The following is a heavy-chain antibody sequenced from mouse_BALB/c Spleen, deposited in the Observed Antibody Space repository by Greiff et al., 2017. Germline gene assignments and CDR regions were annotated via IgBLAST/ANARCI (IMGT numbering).Heavy chain of an antibody. CDR3: ARVITTLAMDY. CDR1: GFTFSSYT. J-gene: IGHJ4*01. Sequence: EVKLMESGGGLVQPGGSLKLSCAASGFTFSSYTMSWVRQTPEKRLEWVAYISNGGGSTYYPDTVKGRFTISRDNAKNTLYLQMSSLKSEDTAMYYCARVITTLAMDYWGQGTSVTVSS. V-gene: IGHV5-12-2*01. D-gene: IGHD2-4*01. CDR2: ISNGGGST.